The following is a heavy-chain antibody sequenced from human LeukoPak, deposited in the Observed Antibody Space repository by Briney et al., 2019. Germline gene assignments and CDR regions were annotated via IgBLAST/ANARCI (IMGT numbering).Heavy chain of an antibody. CDR3: VKDRSFIAVAGLDY. V-gene: IGHV3-23*01. CDR2: ISGSGGST. CDR1: GFTFSSYA. D-gene: IGHD6-19*01. Sequence: GGSLRLSCAASGFTFSSYAMTWVRQAPGKGLEWVSAISGSGGSTYYADSVKGRFTISRDNSKNTLYLQMNSLRAEDTAVYYCVKDRSFIAVAGLDYWGQGTLVTVSS. J-gene: IGHJ4*02.